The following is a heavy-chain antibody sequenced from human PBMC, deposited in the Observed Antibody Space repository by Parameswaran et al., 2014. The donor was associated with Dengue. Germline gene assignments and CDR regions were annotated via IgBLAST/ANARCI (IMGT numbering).Heavy chain of an antibody. CDR3: ARLGAAEGCDY. J-gene: IGHJ4*02. Sequence: PGKGLEWIGSISYSGSTYYNPSLKSRVTISVETSKTQFSLKLSSVTAADTAVYYCARLGAAEGCDYWGQGTLVTVSS. V-gene: IGHV4-39*01. D-gene: IGHD1-26*01. CDR2: ISYSGST.